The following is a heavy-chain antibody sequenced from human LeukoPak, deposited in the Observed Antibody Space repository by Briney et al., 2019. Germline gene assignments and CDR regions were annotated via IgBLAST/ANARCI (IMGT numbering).Heavy chain of an antibody. CDR2: IYPGDSDT. V-gene: IGHV5-51*01. CDR3: AKGCIAAYNGFYP. D-gene: IGHD6-13*01. CDR1: GYSFTSYW. J-gene: IGHJ5*02. Sequence: GESLKISCKGSGYSFTSYWIGWVRQMPGKGLEWMGIIYPGDSDTRYSPSFQGQVTISADKSISTAYLQWSSLKASDSAMYSCAKGCIAAYNGFYPWGQGTLVTVSS.